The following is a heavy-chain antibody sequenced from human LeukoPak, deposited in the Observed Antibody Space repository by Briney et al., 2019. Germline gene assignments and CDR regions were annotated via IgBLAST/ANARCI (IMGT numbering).Heavy chain of an antibody. CDR1: GGSISSGDYY. V-gene: IGHV4-31*03. Sequence: PSQTLSLTCTVSGGSISSGDYYWSWIRQHPGKGLEWIGYIYYSGNTYYNPSLKSRVTVSVDTSKNQFSLKLSSVTAADTAVYYCAREPNDYGDYNAFDIWGQGTMVTVSS. J-gene: IGHJ3*02. CDR3: AREPNDYGDYNAFDI. D-gene: IGHD4-17*01. CDR2: IYYSGNT.